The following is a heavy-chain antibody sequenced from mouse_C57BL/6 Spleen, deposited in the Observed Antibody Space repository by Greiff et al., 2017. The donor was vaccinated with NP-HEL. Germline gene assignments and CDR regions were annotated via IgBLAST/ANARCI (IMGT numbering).Heavy chain of an antibody. J-gene: IGHJ4*01. CDR1: GYTFTDYN. Sequence: EVKLQQSGPELVKPGASVKMPCKASGYTFTDYNMDWVKQSHGKSLEWIGDINPNNGGTIYNQKFKGKATLTVDNSSSTAYMERRSLTSEDTADYYCARPTVVAREGSCAMECWGQGTSVTVAS. V-gene: IGHV1-18*01. D-gene: IGHD1-1*01. CDR2: INPNNGGT. CDR3: ARPTVVAREGSCAMEC.